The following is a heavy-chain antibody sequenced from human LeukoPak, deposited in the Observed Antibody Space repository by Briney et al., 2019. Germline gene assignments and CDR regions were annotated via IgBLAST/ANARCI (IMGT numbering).Heavy chain of an antibody. CDR1: GFTFSSYS. CDR3: AKSPYRGGSSWTEFDY. Sequence: GGSLRLSCAASGFTFSSYSMNWVRQAPGKGLEWVSYISSSSSTIYYADSVKGRFTISRDNAKNSLYLQMNSLRAEDTAVYYCAKSPYRGGSSWTEFDYWGQGTLVTVSS. CDR2: ISSSSSTI. J-gene: IGHJ4*02. V-gene: IGHV3-48*04. D-gene: IGHD6-13*01.